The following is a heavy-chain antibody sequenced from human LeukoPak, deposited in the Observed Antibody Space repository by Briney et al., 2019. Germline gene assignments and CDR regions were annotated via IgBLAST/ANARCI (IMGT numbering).Heavy chain of an antibody. D-gene: IGHD3-10*01. CDR2: IYYSGST. CDR1: GGSISSSSYY. Sequence: SETLSLTCTVSGGSISSSSYYWGWIRQPPGKGLEWIGIIYYSGSTYYNPSLKSRVTISVDTSKNQFSLKLSSVTPADTAVYYCASCPDLLWFGELDFSWGQGTLVTVSS. V-gene: IGHV4-39*07. J-gene: IGHJ5*02. CDR3: ASCPDLLWFGELDFS.